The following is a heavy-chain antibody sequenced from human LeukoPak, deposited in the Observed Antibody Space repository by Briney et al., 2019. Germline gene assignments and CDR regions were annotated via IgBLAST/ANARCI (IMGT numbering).Heavy chain of an antibody. Sequence: GGSLRLSCVASGLTVSNHWMSWVRQAPGKGLEWVSAISGSGGSTYYADSVKGRFTISRDNSKNALYLQMNSLRAEDTAVYFCARGGGLDVWGQGATVTVSS. J-gene: IGHJ6*02. CDR3: ARGGGLDV. V-gene: IGHV3-23*01. CDR2: ISGSGGST. CDR1: GLTVSNHW. D-gene: IGHD3-16*01.